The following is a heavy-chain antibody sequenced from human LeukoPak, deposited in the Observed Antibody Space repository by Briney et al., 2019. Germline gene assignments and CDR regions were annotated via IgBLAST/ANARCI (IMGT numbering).Heavy chain of an antibody. V-gene: IGHV4-4*02. CDR2: IYHSGST. Sequence: SETLSLTCAVSGGSISSSNWWSWVRQPPGKGLEWIGEIYHSGSTNYNPSLKSRVTISVDKSKNQFSLKLSSVTAADTAVYFCARASYDFLTAFYIDYWGRGTLVTVSA. J-gene: IGHJ4*02. D-gene: IGHD3-9*01. CDR1: GGSISSSNW. CDR3: ARASYDFLTAFYIDY.